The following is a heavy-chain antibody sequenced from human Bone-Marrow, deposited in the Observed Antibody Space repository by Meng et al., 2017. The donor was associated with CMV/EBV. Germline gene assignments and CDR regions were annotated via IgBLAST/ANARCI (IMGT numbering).Heavy chain of an antibody. CDR3: ARLYSSSSHYYYGMDV. J-gene: IGHJ6*02. CDR1: WVSLSTSGMC. V-gene: IGHV2-70*20. Sequence: SGPTLVIPTHTLILTCTFSWVSLSTSGMCVSWVRQPPVKALEWLALIDWDDDKYYSTSLKTRLTISKDTSKNQVVLTMTNMDPVDTATYYCARLYSSSSHYYYGMDVWGQGTAVTVSS. D-gene: IGHD6-6*01. CDR2: IDWDDDK.